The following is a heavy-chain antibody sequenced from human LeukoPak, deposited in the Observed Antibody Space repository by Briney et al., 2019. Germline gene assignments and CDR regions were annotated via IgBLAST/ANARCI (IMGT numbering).Heavy chain of an antibody. CDR3: ARDSVVVTY. Sequence: ASVKVSCKASGYTFTSYYMHWVRQAPGQGLEWMGIINPSGGSTSYAQKFQGRVTITADESTSTAYMELSSLRSEDTAVYYCARDSVVVTYWGQGTLVTVSS. D-gene: IGHD2-21*02. J-gene: IGHJ4*02. CDR2: INPSGGST. V-gene: IGHV1-46*01. CDR1: GYTFTSYY.